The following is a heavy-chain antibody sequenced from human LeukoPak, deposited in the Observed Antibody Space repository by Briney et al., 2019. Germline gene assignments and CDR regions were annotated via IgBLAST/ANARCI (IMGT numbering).Heavy chain of an antibody. CDR3: ASVGATTDDAFDI. J-gene: IGHJ3*02. CDR1: GGSISSGSYY. CDR2: IYTSGST. V-gene: IGHV4-61*02. D-gene: IGHD1-26*01. Sequence: SETLFLTCTVSGGSISSGSYYWSWIRQPAGKGLEWIGRIYTSGSTNYNPSLKSRVTISVDTSKNQFSLKLSSVTAADTAVYYCASVGATTDDAFDIWGQGTMVTVSS.